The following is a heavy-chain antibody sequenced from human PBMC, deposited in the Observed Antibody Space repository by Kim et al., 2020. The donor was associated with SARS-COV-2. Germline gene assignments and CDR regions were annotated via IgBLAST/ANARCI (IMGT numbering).Heavy chain of an antibody. CDR3: ARPRMAPHKHRAFDS. CDR2: ISYDGREK. J-gene: IGHJ5*01. V-gene: IGHV3-30*04. CDR1: GFNFRSFA. D-gene: IGHD5-12*01. Sequence: GGSLRLSCVASGFNFRSFAMHWVRQTPGRGLEWISLISYDGREKDYADSVRGRFTISKDMSRNTLFLEMNSLKFDDKDMDYCARPRMAPHKHRAFDSCG.